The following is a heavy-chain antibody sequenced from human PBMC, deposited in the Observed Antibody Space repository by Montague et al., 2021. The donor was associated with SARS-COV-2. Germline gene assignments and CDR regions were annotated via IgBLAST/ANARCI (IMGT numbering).Heavy chain of an antibody. J-gene: IGHJ4*02. V-gene: IGHV3-30*04. CDR1: GFTFSSYA. D-gene: IGHD3/OR15-3a*01. Sequence: SLRLSCAASGFTFSSYAMHWVRQAPGKGLEWVAVISYDGSNKYYADSVEGRFTISRDDPKSTLYLQMNSLRAEDTAVYYCAKDRKDYRTGLTLWGFDYWGQGTLVTVSS. CDR2: ISYDGSNK. CDR3: AKDRKDYRTGLTLWGFDY.